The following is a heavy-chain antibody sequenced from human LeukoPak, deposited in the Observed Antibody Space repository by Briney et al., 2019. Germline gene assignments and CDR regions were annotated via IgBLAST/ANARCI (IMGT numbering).Heavy chain of an antibody. D-gene: IGHD4-17*01. CDR1: GGSFSGYY. CDR2: INQSGSN. CDR3: ARGEDGDYYFQH. Sequence: SETLSLTCAVYGGSFSGYYWSWIRQPPGKGLEWIGEINQSGSNNYNPSLKSRVTISVDTSKNQFSLKLSSVTAADTAVYYCARGEDGDYYFQHWGQGTLVTVSS. J-gene: IGHJ1*01. V-gene: IGHV4-34*01.